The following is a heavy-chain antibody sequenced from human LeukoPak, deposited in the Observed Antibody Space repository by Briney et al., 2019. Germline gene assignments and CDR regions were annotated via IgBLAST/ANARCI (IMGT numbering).Heavy chain of an antibody. J-gene: IGHJ6*02. CDR1: GYSFSNSW. D-gene: IGHD6-13*01. V-gene: IGHV5-51*01. CDR2: IYPGDSDT. Sequence: GESLKISCKGSGYSFSNSWIGWVRQMPGKGLEWTGIIYPGDSDTRYSPSFQGQVTISADKSISTAYLQWSSLKASDTAMYYCARHSAADGTWGMDVWGQETTVTVSS. CDR3: ARHSAADGTWGMDV.